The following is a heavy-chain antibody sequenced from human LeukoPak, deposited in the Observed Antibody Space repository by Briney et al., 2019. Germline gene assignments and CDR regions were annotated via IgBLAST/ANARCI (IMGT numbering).Heavy chain of an antibody. CDR2: IYPGDSDT. CDR3: ARRFCSGGNCYSAAFDY. V-gene: IGHV5-51*01. CDR1: GYSFTNYW. J-gene: IGHJ4*02. D-gene: IGHD2-15*01. Sequence: GESLKISCKGSGYSFTNYWIGWVRQMPGKGLEWVGIIYPGDSDTRYSPSFQGQVTISADKSISTAYLQWSSLKASDTAVYYCARRFCSGGNCYSAAFDYWGQGTLVTVSS.